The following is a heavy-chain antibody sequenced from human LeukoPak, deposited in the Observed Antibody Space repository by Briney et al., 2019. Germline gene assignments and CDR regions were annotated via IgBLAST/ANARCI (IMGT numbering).Heavy chain of an antibody. Sequence: SETLSLTCAVYGGSISSGDYYWSWIRQPPGKGLEWIGYIYYSGSTYYNPSLKSRVTISVDTSKNQFSLKLSSVTAADTAVYYCARVVPAATLDYWGQGTLVTVSS. CDR1: GGSISSGDYY. D-gene: IGHD2-2*01. J-gene: IGHJ4*02. CDR3: ARVVPAATLDY. V-gene: IGHV4-30-4*08. CDR2: IYYSGST.